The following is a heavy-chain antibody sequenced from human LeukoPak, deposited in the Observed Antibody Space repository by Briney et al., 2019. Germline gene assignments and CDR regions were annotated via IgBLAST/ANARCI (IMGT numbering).Heavy chain of an antibody. CDR3: ARGRTTFGVVIMRVGKYFDY. CDR1: GGSFSGYY. CDR2: INHSGST. D-gene: IGHD3-3*01. Sequence: PSETLSLTCAVYGGSFSGYYWSWIRQPPGKGLEWIGEINHSGSTNYNPSLKSRVTISVDTSKNQFSLKLSSVTAADTAVYYCARGRTTFGVVIMRVGKYFDYWGQGTLVTVSS. J-gene: IGHJ4*02. V-gene: IGHV4-34*01.